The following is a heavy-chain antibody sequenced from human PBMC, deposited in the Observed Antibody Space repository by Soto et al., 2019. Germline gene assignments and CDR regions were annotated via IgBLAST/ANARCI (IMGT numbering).Heavy chain of an antibody. J-gene: IGHJ4*02. D-gene: IGHD1-20*01. Sequence: QVQLVQSGAEVKKPGSSVKVSCKASGGTFSSYTISWVRQAPGQGLEWRGRIIPILGIANYAQKFQGRVTITADNSTSTAYMELRSLKSEDTAVDYSTRMLNRNADRYNTFDHWGQGPLVTVSS. CDR1: GGTFSSYT. V-gene: IGHV1-69*02. CDR2: IIPILGIA. CDR3: TRMLNRNADRYNTFDH.